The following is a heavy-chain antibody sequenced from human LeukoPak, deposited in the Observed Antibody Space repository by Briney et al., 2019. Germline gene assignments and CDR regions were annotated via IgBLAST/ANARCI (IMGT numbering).Heavy chain of an antibody. D-gene: IGHD6-19*01. CDR3: ARPHSSGWYGGFDI. Sequence: SETLSLTCTVSGGSISSYYWNWIRQPPGKGLEWIGYIYYSGSTSYNPSLKSRVTISLDTSKNQFSLKLRSVTAADTAVYYCARPHSSGWYGGFDIWGQGTMVTVSS. J-gene: IGHJ3*02. CDR1: GGSISSYY. V-gene: IGHV4-59*08. CDR2: IYYSGST.